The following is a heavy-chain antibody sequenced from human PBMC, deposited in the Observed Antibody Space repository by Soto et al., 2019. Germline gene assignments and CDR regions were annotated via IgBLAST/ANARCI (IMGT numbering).Heavy chain of an antibody. V-gene: IGHV3-23*01. Sequence: GGSLRLSCAASGFTFSSYAMSWVRQAPGKGLEWVSAISGSGGSTYYADSVKGRFTISRDNSKNTLYLQMNSLRAEDTAVYYCAKQILRYNWNGDAFDIWGQGTMVTVSS. CDR3: AKQILRYNWNGDAFDI. J-gene: IGHJ3*02. CDR1: GFTFSSYA. D-gene: IGHD1-1*01. CDR2: ISGSGGST.